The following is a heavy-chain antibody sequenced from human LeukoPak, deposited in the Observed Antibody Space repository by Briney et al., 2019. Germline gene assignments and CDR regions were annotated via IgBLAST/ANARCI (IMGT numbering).Heavy chain of an antibody. D-gene: IGHD3-10*01. CDR2: ISAYNGNT. J-gene: IGHJ6*03. V-gene: IGHV1-18*01. Sequence: GASVKVSCKASGYTFTSYGISWVRQAPGQGLEWMGWISAYNGNTNYAQKFQGRVTMTRDTSISTAYMELSRLRSDDTAVYYCARERITMVRGVFPYYMDVWGKGTTVTVSS. CDR1: GYTFTSYG. CDR3: ARERITMVRGVFPYYMDV.